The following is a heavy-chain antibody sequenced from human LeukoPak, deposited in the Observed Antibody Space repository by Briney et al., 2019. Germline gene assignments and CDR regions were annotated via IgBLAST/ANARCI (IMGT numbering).Heavy chain of an antibody. CDR1: GFTFSFYW. J-gene: IGHJ4*02. CDR3: ARGGYFDWLPSYYFDY. V-gene: IGHV3-7*04. Sequence: PGGPLRLSCAASGFTFSFYWMSWVRQAPGKGLEWVANIKQDGSEKYYVDSVRGRFTISRDNAKNSLYLQMNSLRAEDTAVYYCARGGYFDWLPSYYFDYWGQGTLVTVSS. D-gene: IGHD3-9*01. CDR2: IKQDGSEK.